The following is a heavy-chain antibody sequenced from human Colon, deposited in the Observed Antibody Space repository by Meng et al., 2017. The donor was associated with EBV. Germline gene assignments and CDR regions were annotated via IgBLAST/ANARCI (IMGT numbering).Heavy chain of an antibody. CDR2: VYYLGNT. Sequence: LRRQESAPGLVKPSATLSLTCTVSGDSISKSSYYWAWIRQPPGKGLEWIGSVYYLGNTYYNPSFKSRLTISIDTSKNQFSLRLRSVTAADTAVYYCARRFEGYSPDKWGQGTLVTVSS. V-gene: IGHV4-39*07. J-gene: IGHJ1*01. D-gene: IGHD3-22*01. CDR3: ARRFEGYSPDK. CDR1: GDSISKSSYY.